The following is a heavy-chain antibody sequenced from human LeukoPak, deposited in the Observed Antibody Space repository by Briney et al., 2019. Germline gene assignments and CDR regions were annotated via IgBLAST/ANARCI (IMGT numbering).Heavy chain of an antibody. D-gene: IGHD6-6*01. CDR1: GFTFSNYG. CDR2: IWYDGSNK. Sequence: PGRSLRLSCAASGFTFSNYGMHWVRQAPGKRLWWVAVIWYDGSNKYYADSVKGRFTISRDNSKNTLYLQMTSLRAEDTAVYYCAKAGPRYSSSSDPSQFFDYWGQGTLVTVSS. CDR3: AKAGPRYSSSSDPSQFFDY. J-gene: IGHJ4*02. V-gene: IGHV3-33*06.